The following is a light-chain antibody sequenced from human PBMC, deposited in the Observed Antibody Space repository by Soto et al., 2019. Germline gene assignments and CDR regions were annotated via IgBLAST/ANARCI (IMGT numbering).Light chain of an antibody. CDR3: QSYDSSLSGV. J-gene: IGLJ1*01. Sequence: QSLLTQPPSVSGAPGQRVTISCTGSSSNIGAGYDVHWYQQLPGAAPKLLIYGNSNRPSGVPDRFSGSKSGTSASLAMTGLQAEDEADYYCQSYDSSLSGVFGTGTKVTVL. CDR2: GNS. CDR1: SSNIGAGYD. V-gene: IGLV1-40*01.